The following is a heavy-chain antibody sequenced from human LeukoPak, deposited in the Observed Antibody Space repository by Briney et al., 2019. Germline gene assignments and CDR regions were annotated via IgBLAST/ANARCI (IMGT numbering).Heavy chain of an antibody. V-gene: IGHV5-10-1*01. CDR2: IDPSDSYT. D-gene: IGHD2-2*01. J-gene: IGHJ5*02. Sequence: GESLKISCKGSGYSFTSYWISWVRQMPGKGLEWMGRIDPSDSYTNYSPSFQGHVTISADKSISTAYLQWSSLKASDTAVYYCARAAGYCSSTSCYVGNWSDPWGQGTLVTVSS. CDR1: GYSFTSYW. CDR3: ARAAGYCSSTSCYVGNWSDP.